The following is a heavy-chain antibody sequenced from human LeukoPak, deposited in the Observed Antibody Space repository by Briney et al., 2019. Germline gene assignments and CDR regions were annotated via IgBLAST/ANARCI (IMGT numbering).Heavy chain of an antibody. CDR1: GGSFSGYY. Sequence: PSETLSLTCAVYGGSFSGYYWSWIRQPPGKGLEWIEEINHSGSTNYNPSLKSRVTISVDTSKNQFSLKLSSVTAADTAVYYCARDGYSYGYYYFDYWGQGTLVTVSS. D-gene: IGHD5-18*01. J-gene: IGHJ4*02. V-gene: IGHV4-34*01. CDR3: ARDGYSYGYYYFDY. CDR2: INHSGST.